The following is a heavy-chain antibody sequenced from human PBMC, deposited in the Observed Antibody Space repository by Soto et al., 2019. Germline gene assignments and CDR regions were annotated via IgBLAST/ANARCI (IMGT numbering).Heavy chain of an antibody. CDR2: ISAYNGKK. Sequence: QVHLVQSGVEVKKPGASVQVSCKASGYSFTAYGFNWVRQAPGQGLEWMGYISAYNGKKYYAQKFRGRDTLTTDTSTSTAYMELMILGSDDTAVYYWAIDNDPCLRFDYRGQGTLVTVSS. D-gene: IGHD1-1*01. CDR1: GYSFTAYG. J-gene: IGHJ4*02. CDR3: AIDNDPCLRFDY. V-gene: IGHV1-18*04.